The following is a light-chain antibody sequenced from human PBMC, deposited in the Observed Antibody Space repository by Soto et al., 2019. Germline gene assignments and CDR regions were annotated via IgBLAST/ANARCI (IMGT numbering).Light chain of an antibody. CDR3: QQYNNWPLT. Sequence: EVVMTQSPGTLSVSPGERATLSCRASQNVSTNLVWYQQKPGQAPRLLIYGASTRAAGIPARFSGSGSGTEFTLTISSLQSEDFAVYYCQQYNNWPLTFGGGTKVDIK. J-gene: IGKJ4*01. CDR1: QNVSTN. CDR2: GAS. V-gene: IGKV3-15*01.